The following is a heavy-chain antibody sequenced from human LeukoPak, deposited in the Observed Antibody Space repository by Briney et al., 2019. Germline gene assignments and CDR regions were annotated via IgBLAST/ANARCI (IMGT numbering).Heavy chain of an antibody. CDR1: GGSFSGYY. D-gene: IGHD1-26*01. J-gene: IGHJ4*02. V-gene: IGHV4-34*01. Sequence: SETLSLTCAVYGGSFSGYYWSWIRQPPGKGLEWIGEINHSGSTNYNPSLKSRVTISVDTSKNQFSLKLSSVTAADTAVYYCARVGFDYWGRGTLVTVSS. CDR3: ARVGFDY. CDR2: INHSGST.